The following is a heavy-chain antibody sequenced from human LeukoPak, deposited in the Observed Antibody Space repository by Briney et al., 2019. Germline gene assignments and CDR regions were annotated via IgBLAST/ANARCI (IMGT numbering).Heavy chain of an antibody. CDR3: AKATSGYMDV. Sequence: GGTLRLSCAASGFTFSNSVMSWVRQAPGKGLEWVSVISGGADITYYADSVKGRFTISRDNSQNTLHLQMNSLRAEDTAVYCCAKATSGYMDVWAKGATVIISS. CDR1: GFTFSNSV. J-gene: IGHJ6*03. CDR2: ISGGADIT. D-gene: IGHD2-8*02. V-gene: IGHV3-23*01.